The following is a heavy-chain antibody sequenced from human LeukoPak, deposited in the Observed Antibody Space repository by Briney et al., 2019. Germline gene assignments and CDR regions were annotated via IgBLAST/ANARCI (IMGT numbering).Heavy chain of an antibody. V-gene: IGHV3-30*01. J-gene: IGHJ4*02. CDR2: ISYDGSNK. CDR3: ARNGLLEMATTHGEYYFDY. Sequence: GGSLRLSCAASGFTFSSYAMHWVRQAPGKGLEWVAVISYDGSNKYYADSVKGRFTISRDNSKNTLYLQMNSLRAEDTAVYYCARNGLLEMATTHGEYYFDYWGQGTLVTVSS. CDR1: GFTFSSYA. D-gene: IGHD5-24*01.